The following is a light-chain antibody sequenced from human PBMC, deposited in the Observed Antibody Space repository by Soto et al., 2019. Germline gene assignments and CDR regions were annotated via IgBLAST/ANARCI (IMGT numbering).Light chain of an antibody. CDR1: QSVSSY. CDR3: QQLFNWPRFT. Sequence: EIVLTQSPATLSLSPGERATLSCRASQSVSSYLAWYQQKPGQAPRLLIYDASNRATGIPARFSGGGSGTDFTLTLSSLEPEDFAFYYCQQLFNWPRFTFGQGTKLEIK. CDR2: DAS. V-gene: IGKV3-11*01. J-gene: IGKJ2*01.